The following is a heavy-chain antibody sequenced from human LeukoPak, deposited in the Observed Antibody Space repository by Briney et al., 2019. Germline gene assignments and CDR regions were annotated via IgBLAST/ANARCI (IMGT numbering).Heavy chain of an antibody. CDR3: ARQKGNFDY. CDR2: IYHSGST. Sequence: SETLSLTCAVSGYSISSGYYWGWLRQPPGKGLEWIGSIYHSGSTYYNPSLKSRVTISVDTSKNQSSLKLSSVTAADTAVYYCARQKGNFDYWGQGTLVTVSS. CDR1: GYSISSGYY. J-gene: IGHJ4*02. D-gene: IGHD3-10*01. V-gene: IGHV4-38-2*01.